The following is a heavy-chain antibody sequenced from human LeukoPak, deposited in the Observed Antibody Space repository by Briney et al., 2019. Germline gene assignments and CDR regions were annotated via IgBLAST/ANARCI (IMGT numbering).Heavy chain of an antibody. CDR3: AKFGSGWYYGASDI. Sequence: GDSLRLSCAASGFPFSRYAMRWLREAPGEGLEWVSDISSSGGSTYYADSVKGRFTISRDNSKNTLFLQMNSLRAEDTAVYYCAKFGSGWYYGASDIWGQGTMVTISS. CDR2: ISSSGGST. J-gene: IGHJ3*02. D-gene: IGHD6-19*01. CDR1: GFPFSRYA. V-gene: IGHV3-23*01.